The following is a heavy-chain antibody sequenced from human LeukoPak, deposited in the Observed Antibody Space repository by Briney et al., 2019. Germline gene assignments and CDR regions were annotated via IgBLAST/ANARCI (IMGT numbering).Heavy chain of an antibody. CDR3: AILLEDFAFSTGSAKDY. J-gene: IGHJ4*02. V-gene: IGHV1-24*01. D-gene: IGHD3-3*01. CDR1: GHSLTQLS. CDR2: FDPVDGET. Sequence: ASVKVSFKVSGHSLTQLSMHWVRPGSGRGLEWMGGFDPVDGETIYAQKFQGRVTMTEDTSTDTAYMELSSLGSDDTAIYYCAILLEDFAFSTGSAKDYWGQGTLVTVSS.